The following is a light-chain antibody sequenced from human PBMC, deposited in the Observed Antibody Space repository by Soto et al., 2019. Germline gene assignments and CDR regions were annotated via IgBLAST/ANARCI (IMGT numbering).Light chain of an antibody. CDR3: QQSHSPPWT. Sequence: DIQMTQSPSSLSGSVGDRGPITCRARQSIGNYLNWYQRKPGKAPKVLIFAAATLQGGVPSRFSGSGSGTDFTLTISSLQPDDFAVYYCQQSHSPPWTFGQGTKVDNK. V-gene: IGKV1-39*01. CDR1: QSIGNY. CDR2: AAA. J-gene: IGKJ1*01.